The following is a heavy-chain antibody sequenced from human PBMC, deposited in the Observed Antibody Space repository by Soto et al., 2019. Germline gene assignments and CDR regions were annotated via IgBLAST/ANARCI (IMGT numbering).Heavy chain of an antibody. Sequence: ASVKVSCKASGYTFTSYYMHWVRQAPGQGLEWMGIINPSGGSTSYAQKFQGRVTMTRDTSTSTVYMELSSLRSEDTAVYYCAREGRRYDFWSGYYTGLDYWGQGTLVTVSS. D-gene: IGHD3-3*01. CDR1: GYTFTSYY. V-gene: IGHV1-46*01. CDR3: AREGRRYDFWSGYYTGLDY. J-gene: IGHJ4*02. CDR2: INPSGGST.